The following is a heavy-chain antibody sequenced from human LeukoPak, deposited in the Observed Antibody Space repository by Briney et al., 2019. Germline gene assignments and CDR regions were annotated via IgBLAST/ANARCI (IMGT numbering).Heavy chain of an antibody. J-gene: IGHJ4*02. CDR3: ASYGSGSHPSYYFDY. Sequence: PGGSLRLSCAASGFTFSSYAMHWVRQAPGKGLEWVAVISYDGSNKYYADSVKGRFTISRDNSKNTLYLQMNSLRAEDTAVYYCASYGSGSHPSYYFDYWGQGTLVTVSS. D-gene: IGHD3-10*01. CDR2: ISYDGSNK. CDR1: GFTFSSYA. V-gene: IGHV3-30-3*01.